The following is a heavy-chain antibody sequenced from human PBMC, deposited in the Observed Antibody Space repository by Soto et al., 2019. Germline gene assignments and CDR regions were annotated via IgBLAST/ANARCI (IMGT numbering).Heavy chain of an antibody. CDR3: ARAGLWSDAFDI. D-gene: IGHD3-16*01. CDR2: INSDGSST. CDR1: GFTFSSYW. V-gene: IGHV3-74*01. J-gene: IGHJ3*02. Sequence: GGSLRLSCAASGFTFSSYWMHWVRQAPGKGLVWVSRINSDGSSTSYEDSVKGRFTISRDNAKNTLYLQMNSLRAEDTAVYYCARAGLWSDAFDIWGQGTMVTVSS.